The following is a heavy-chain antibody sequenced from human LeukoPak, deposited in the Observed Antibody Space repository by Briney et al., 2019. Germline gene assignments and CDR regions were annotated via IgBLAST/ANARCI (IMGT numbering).Heavy chain of an antibody. Sequence: PSETLSLTCTVSGGSISSSSYYWGWIRQPPGKGLEWIGSIYYSGSTYYNPSLKSRVTISVDTSKNQFSLKLSSVTAADTAVYYCARGGASSRYFDYWGQGTLVTVSS. CDR3: ARGGASSRYFDY. CDR2: IYYSGST. CDR1: GGSISSSSYY. V-gene: IGHV4-39*07. J-gene: IGHJ4*02.